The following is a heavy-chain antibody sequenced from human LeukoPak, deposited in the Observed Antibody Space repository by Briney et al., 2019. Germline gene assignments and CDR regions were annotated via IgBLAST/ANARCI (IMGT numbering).Heavy chain of an antibody. Sequence: PGGSLRLSCAVSGITFSSYTMSWVRQAPGKGLQWVSAISGSGDRTYYADSVKGRFTISRDNSKNTLYLQMNSLRAEDTAVYYCAKDKGYDFWSGYYADAFDIWGQGTMVTVSS. CDR1: GITFSSYT. D-gene: IGHD3-3*01. CDR3: AKDKGYDFWSGYYADAFDI. J-gene: IGHJ3*02. V-gene: IGHV3-23*01. CDR2: ISGSGDRT.